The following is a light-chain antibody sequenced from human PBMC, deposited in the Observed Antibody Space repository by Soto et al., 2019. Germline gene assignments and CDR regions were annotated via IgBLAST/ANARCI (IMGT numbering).Light chain of an antibody. CDR1: QSISSSF. J-gene: IGKJ3*01. CDR3: QKYSSAPFT. V-gene: IGKV3-20*01. Sequence: EIVLTQSPGILSLSPGERASLSCGASQSISSSFLAWYQQKPGQAPRLLIYGASSRATGIPDRFSGTGSETDFTLTISRLEPEDFAAYYCQKYSSAPFTFGPGTKVDIK. CDR2: GAS.